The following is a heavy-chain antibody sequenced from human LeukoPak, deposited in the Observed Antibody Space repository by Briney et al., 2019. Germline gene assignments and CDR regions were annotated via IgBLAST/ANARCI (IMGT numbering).Heavy chain of an antibody. CDR2: INHSGST. CDR3: ARDYDSSGYGPFDAFDI. D-gene: IGHD3-22*01. V-gene: IGHV4-34*01. CDR1: GGSFSGYY. Sequence: SETLSLTCAVYGGSFSGYYWSWIRQPPGKGLEWIGEINHSGSTNYNPSLKSRVTISVDTSKNQFSLKLSSVAAADTAVYYCARDYDSSGYGPFDAFDIWGQGTMVTVSS. J-gene: IGHJ3*02.